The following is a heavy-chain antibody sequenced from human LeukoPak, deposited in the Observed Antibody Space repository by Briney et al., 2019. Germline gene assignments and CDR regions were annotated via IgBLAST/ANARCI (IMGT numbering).Heavy chain of an antibody. CDR2: IYSGAGT. J-gene: IGHJ3*01. CDR1: GLTVSTNH. CDR3: TKSGPPDPY. V-gene: IGHV3-53*01. Sequence: PGGSLRLSCAASGLTVSTNHMSWVRQAPGEGLEWVSVIYSGAGTNYADSVKGRFTISRDNSKNMLYLQMNSLRVEGTAMYYCTKSGPPDPYWGQGTMVTVSS.